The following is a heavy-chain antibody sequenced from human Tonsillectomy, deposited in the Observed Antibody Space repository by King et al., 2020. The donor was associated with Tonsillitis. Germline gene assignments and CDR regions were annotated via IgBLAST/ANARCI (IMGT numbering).Heavy chain of an antibody. J-gene: IGHJ3*02. CDR3: ARIDLGYYESLHAFDI. CDR1: GFTFSSYN. D-gene: IGHD3-22*01. CDR2: ISSSSSTI. Sequence: QLVQSGGGLVQPGGSLRLSCAASGFTFSSYNMNWVRQAPGKGLEWVSYISSSSSTIYYADSMKGRFTISRDNAKNSLYLQMNSLRAEDTAVYYCARIDLGYYESLHAFDIWGQGTMVTVSS. V-gene: IGHV3-48*01.